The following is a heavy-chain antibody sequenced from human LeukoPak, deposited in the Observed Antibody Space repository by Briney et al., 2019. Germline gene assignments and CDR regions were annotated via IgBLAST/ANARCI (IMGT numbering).Heavy chain of an antibody. J-gene: IGHJ4*02. CDR3: ARDGRGRVRGFYGDFDY. Sequence: PGGSLRLSCAASGFTFSNYWMHWVRQVPGKGLVWVSRSDGGGSSTSYADSVKGRFSISRDNAKSILYLQMNSLRAEDTAVYYCARDGRGRVRGFYGDFDYWGQGTLVTVSS. CDR1: GFTFSNYW. D-gene: IGHD3-10*01. V-gene: IGHV3-74*01. CDR2: SDGGGSST.